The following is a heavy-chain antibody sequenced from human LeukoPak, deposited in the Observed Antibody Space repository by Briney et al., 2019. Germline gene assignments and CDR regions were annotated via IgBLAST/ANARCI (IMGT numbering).Heavy chain of an antibody. CDR2: ISSSSSTI. CDR3: ARSPYCSSTSCYYLYYYYMDV. CDR1: GFTFSSYS. V-gene: IGHV3-48*01. J-gene: IGHJ6*03. Sequence: GGSLRLSCAASGFTFSSYSMNWVRQAPGKGLEWVSYISSSSSTIYYADSVKGRFTISRDNAKNSLYLQMNSLRAEDTAVYYCARSPYCSSTSCYYLYYYYMDVWGKGTTVTVSS. D-gene: IGHD2-2*01.